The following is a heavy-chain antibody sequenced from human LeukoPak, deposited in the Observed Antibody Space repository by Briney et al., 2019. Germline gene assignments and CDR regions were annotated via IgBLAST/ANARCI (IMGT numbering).Heavy chain of an antibody. Sequence: GGSLRLSCAASGFTVSSNYMSWVRQAPGKGLEWVSVIYSGGSTYYADSVKGRFTISRDNSKNTLYLQMNSLRAEDTAVYYCAREIADYDFWSGPFGYWGQGTLVTVSS. J-gene: IGHJ4*02. CDR1: GFTVSSNY. D-gene: IGHD3-3*01. CDR3: AREIADYDFWSGPFGY. CDR2: IYSGGST. V-gene: IGHV3-66*02.